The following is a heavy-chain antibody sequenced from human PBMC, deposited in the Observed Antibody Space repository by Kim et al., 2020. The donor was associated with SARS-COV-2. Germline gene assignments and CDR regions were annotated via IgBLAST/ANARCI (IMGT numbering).Heavy chain of an antibody. V-gene: IGHV5-51*01. J-gene: IGHJ6*02. Sequence: GESLKISCKGSGYSFTSYWIGWVRQMPGKGLEWMGIIYPGDSDTRYSPSFQGQVTIPADKSISTAYLQWSSLKASDTAMYYCARRGIAAAGRSYSSGWKRGYYGMDVWGQGTTVTVSS. CDR2: IYPGDSDT. CDR3: ARRGIAAAGRSYSSGWKRGYYGMDV. CDR1: GYSFTSYW. D-gene: IGHD6-13*01.